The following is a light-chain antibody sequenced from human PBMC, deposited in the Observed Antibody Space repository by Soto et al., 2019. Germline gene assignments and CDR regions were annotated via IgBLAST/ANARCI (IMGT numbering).Light chain of an antibody. CDR3: QQYNSSPLT. Sequence: DIQMTQSPSTLSASIGDTVTITCRANQSISSWLAWYQQKPVKAPKLLISEGSSLESGGPSSFIGGGSGTEFTLTISSLQPDDLATDYCQQYNSSPLTFGGGTKVEIK. V-gene: IGKV1-5*01. CDR1: QSISSW. J-gene: IGKJ4*01. CDR2: EGS.